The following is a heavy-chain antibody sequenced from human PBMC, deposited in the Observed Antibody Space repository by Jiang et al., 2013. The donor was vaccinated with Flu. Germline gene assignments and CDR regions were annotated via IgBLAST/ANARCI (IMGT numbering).Heavy chain of an antibody. Sequence: GAEVKKPGESLRISCKGSGYSFTSYWISWVRQMPGKGLEWMGRIDPSDSYTNYSPSFQGHVTISADKSISTAYLQWSSLKASDTAMYYCARSSTVTTVFGSRQVDYWGQGTLVTVSS. CDR3: ARSSTVTTVFGSRQVDY. CDR2: IDPSDSYT. D-gene: IGHD4-17*01. V-gene: IGHV5-10-1*01. J-gene: IGHJ4*02. CDR1: GYSFTSYW.